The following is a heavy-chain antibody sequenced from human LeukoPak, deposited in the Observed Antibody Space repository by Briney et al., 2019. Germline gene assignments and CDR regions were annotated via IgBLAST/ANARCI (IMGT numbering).Heavy chain of an antibody. CDR3: ARVEQQLVRGC. CDR1: GFTFSTYA. J-gene: IGHJ4*02. D-gene: IGHD6-13*01. V-gene: IGHV3-48*03. Sequence: PGGSLRLSCSASGFTFSTYAMNWVRQAPGKGLEWVSYISGTGSTRYYADSVKGQFTISRDNAKNSLYLKMNSLRAEDTALYYCARVEQQLVRGCWGQGTLVTVSS. CDR2: ISGTGSTR.